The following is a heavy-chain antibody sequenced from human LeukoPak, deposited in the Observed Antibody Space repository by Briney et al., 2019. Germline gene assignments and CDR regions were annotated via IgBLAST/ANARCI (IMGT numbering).Heavy chain of an antibody. CDR3: ARSRYSSGWYLNY. Sequence: ASVKVSCKAFGYTFSHYGVNWVRQAPGQGLQWMGWISGPTGNTQYAHNVQGRVTMTTDISTSTAYMELRSLKSDDTAVYFCARSRYSSGWYLNYWGQGTLVSVSS. D-gene: IGHD6-19*01. CDR1: GYTFSHYG. V-gene: IGHV1-18*04. CDR2: ISGPTGNT. J-gene: IGHJ4*02.